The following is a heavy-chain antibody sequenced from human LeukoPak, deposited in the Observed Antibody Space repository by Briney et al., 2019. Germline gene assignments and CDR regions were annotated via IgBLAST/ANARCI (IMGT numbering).Heavy chain of an antibody. Sequence: GGSLRLSCAASGFIFYRHAMSWVRQAPGKGLEWVSAISCSGGSTYYADSVKGRFTISRDNSKNTLYLQMNSLRAEDTAVHYCAKDERYCSGGSCYNLEAFDIWGQGTMVTVSS. CDR3: AKDERYCSGGSCYNLEAFDI. D-gene: IGHD2-15*01. CDR1: GFIFYRHA. J-gene: IGHJ3*02. V-gene: IGHV3-23*01. CDR2: ISCSGGST.